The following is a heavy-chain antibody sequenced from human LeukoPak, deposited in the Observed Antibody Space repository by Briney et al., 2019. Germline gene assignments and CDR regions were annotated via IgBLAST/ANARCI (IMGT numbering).Heavy chain of an antibody. CDR1: GGTFSSYA. CDR2: IIPIFGTA. D-gene: IGHD3-16*02. Sequence: GASVKVSCKASGGTFSSYAISWVRQAPGQGLEWMGGIIPIFGTANYAQKFQGRVTITADESTSTAYMELSSLRSEDTAVYYCARAYDYVWGSYRRREVYYFDYWGQGTLVTVSS. V-gene: IGHV1-69*13. CDR3: ARAYDYVWGSYRRREVYYFDY. J-gene: IGHJ4*02.